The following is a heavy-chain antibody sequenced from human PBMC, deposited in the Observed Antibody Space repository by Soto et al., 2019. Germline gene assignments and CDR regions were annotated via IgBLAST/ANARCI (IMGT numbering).Heavy chain of an antibody. V-gene: IGHV3-23*01. CDR2: IGGIGPYT. CDR3: AKGGTSHISGMDA. J-gene: IGHJ6*02. D-gene: IGHD2-2*01. Sequence: PGGSLRLSCAASGSTFSNYAMHWVRHAPGKGLEWVSIIGGIGPYTFYADSVRGRFTFSRDNSKNMLYLEMNNLRAEDPAMYFCAKGGTSHISGMDAWGPGIPVTVSS. CDR1: GSTFSNYA.